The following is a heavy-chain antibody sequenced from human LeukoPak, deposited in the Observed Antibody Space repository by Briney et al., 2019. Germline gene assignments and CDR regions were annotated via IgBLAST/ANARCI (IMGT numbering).Heavy chain of an antibody. Sequence: GGSLRLSCAASGFTFSSYWMHWVRQAPGKGLEWVSVIYSGGSTYYADSVKGRFTISRDNSKNTLYLQMNSLRAEDTAVYYCARDRLYSSGTLFDYWGQGTLVTVSS. CDR1: GFTFSSYW. D-gene: IGHD6-19*01. CDR3: ARDRLYSSGTLFDY. J-gene: IGHJ4*02. CDR2: IYSGGST. V-gene: IGHV3-66*01.